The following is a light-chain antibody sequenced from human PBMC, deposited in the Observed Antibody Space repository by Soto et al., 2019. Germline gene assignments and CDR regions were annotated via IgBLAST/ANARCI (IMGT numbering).Light chain of an antibody. CDR3: QQSYSTLT. J-gene: IGKJ3*01. Sequence: EIVLTQSPATLSLSPGERATLSCRASQSVSSYLAWYQQKPGQAPRLLIYDAYNRATGTPARFSGSGSGTDFTLTISSLQPEDFATYYCQQSYSTLTFGPGTKVDIK. CDR2: DAY. V-gene: IGKV3-11*01. CDR1: QSVSSY.